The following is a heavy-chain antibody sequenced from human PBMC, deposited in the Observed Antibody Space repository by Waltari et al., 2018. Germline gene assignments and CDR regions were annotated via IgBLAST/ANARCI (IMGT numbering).Heavy chain of an antibody. J-gene: IGHJ4*02. CDR3: ARGPSSSATTYDY. Sequence: QVQLQQWGAGLLKPSETLSLTCAVYGGSFSGYYWSWIRQPPGKGLEWIGEINHSGSTNSNPSLKSRVTISVAPSKNQFSLKLSSVTAADTAVYYCARGPSSSATTYDYWGQGTLVTVSS. CDR2: INHSGST. CDR1: GGSFSGYY. V-gene: IGHV4-34*01. D-gene: IGHD6-19*01.